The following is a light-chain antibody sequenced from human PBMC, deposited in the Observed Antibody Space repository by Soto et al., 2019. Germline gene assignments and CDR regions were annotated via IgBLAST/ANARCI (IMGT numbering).Light chain of an antibody. J-gene: IGKJ1*01. CDR3: QQGYSNPWT. Sequence: DIQMTQSPSSLSATVGDRVNITCRASHFINRYLSWYQQKPGKAPKLLIYSASSLQSGVPSRFSGRRAGTDFTLTISGLQVEDFAIYYCQQGYSNPWTFGQGTTVEVK. V-gene: IGKV1-39*01. CDR2: SAS. CDR1: HFINRY.